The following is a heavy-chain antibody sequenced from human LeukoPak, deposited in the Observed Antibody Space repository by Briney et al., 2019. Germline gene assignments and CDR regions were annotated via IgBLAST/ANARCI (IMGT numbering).Heavy chain of an antibody. J-gene: IGHJ5*02. CDR1: GDSIRSSDYC. CDR3: ARHRSHRGWFDP. CDR2: LYFSGST. D-gene: IGHD2-15*01. V-gene: IGHV4-39*01. Sequence: SEPLSLTCTVSGDSIRSSDYCWSWIRQPPGRGLELVGCLYFSGSTYYNPSLHGRVTISVDTPKNQFSLNLYSMSAADAALYFCARHRSHRGWFDPWGQGTLVTVSS.